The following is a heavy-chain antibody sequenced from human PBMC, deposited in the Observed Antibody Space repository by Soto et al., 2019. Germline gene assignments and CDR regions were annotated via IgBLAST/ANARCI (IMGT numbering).Heavy chain of an antibody. J-gene: IGHJ6*02. D-gene: IGHD1-1*01. Sequence: QVQLQQSGPGLVKPSQTLSLTCAISGDSVSSNSATWNWIRQSPSRGLEWLGRTYFRFKWKKDYAVSGESRINSSTHKSKNQFNLHLNSVTPENTAVYYCARQRSSTTFHHGVDVWAPGTTVTLPS. CDR3: ARQRSSTTFHHGVDV. V-gene: IGHV6-1*01. CDR1: GDSVSSNSAT. CDR2: TYFRFKWKK.